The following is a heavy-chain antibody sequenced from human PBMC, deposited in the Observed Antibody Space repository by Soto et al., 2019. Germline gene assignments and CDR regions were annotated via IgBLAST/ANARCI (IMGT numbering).Heavy chain of an antibody. CDR3: AHRVSYSAWEVGWFDS. CDR2: IYWDNDR. Sequence: QITLKESGPTLVEPTQTLTLTCSFSGFSLTNSGVGVGWFRQAPGKALECLGIIYWDNDRRYNPSLKTRLTITKDTSKNQVVLSMTYMEPVDTGTYYCAHRVSYSAWEVGWFDSWGQGTPVTVS. CDR1: GFSLTNSGVG. J-gene: IGHJ5*01. V-gene: IGHV2-5*02. D-gene: IGHD1-26*01.